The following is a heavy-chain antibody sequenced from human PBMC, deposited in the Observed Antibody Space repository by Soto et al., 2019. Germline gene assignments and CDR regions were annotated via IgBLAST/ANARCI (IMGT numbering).Heavy chain of an antibody. CDR2: IYDNGTS. D-gene: IGHD3-10*01. CDR1: GLTVSNAY. J-gene: IGHJ6*02. CDR3: VRPLPSGRNYGLDV. Sequence: LRLSCAASGLTVSNAYMAWVRQAPGMGLEWVSVIYDNGTSYYADSVKGRFTISRDTSTNTLSLQMDSLRAEDTAVYYCVRPLPSGRNYGLDVWGQGTTVTVSS. V-gene: IGHV3-53*01.